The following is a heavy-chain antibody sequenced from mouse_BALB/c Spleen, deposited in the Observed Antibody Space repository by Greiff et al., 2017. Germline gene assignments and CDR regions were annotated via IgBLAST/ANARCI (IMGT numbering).Heavy chain of an antibody. Sequence: EVQLQQSGAELVRPGALVKLSCKASGFNIKDYYMHWVKQRPEQGLEWIGWIDPENGNTIYDPKFQGKASITADTSSNTAYLQLSSLTSEDTAVYYCAREITGSYYFDYGGQGTTLTVSA. V-gene: IGHV14-1*02. CDR3: AREITGSYYFDY. CDR1: GFNIKDYY. CDR2: IDPENGNT. D-gene: IGHD4-1*01. J-gene: IGHJ2*01.